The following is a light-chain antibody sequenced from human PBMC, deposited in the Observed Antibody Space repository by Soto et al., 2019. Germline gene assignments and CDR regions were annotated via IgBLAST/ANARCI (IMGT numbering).Light chain of an antibody. CDR3: QQYGGSPLYS. J-gene: IGKJ2*03. CDR1: QSVGSRY. V-gene: IGKV3-20*01. Sequence: EIVLTQSPGTLSLSPGDSATLSCRASQSVGSRYLAWYQQKPGQAPRLLIFGASSRATGIPDRFSGSGSGTDFTLTISRLEPEDFAVYFCQQYGGSPLYSFGQGTRLEIK. CDR2: GAS.